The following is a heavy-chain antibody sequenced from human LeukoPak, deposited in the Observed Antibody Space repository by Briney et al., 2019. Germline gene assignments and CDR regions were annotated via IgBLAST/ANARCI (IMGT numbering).Heavy chain of an antibody. CDR2: ISGSGTI. CDR3: ARDSGTTGEVKFDP. Sequence: SETLSLTCTVSGGSLSSYYWSWLRQPAGKGVEWIGRISGSGTITYNPALQSRPSISIDTSKNQFSLKLMSVTAADTAVYYCARDSGTTGEVKFDPWGQGTLVTVSS. J-gene: IGHJ5*02. D-gene: IGHD3-10*01. CDR1: GGSLSSYY. V-gene: IGHV4-4*07.